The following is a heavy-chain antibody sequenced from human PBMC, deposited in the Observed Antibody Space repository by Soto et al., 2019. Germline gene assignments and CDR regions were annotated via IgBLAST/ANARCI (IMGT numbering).Heavy chain of an antibody. CDR1: GGSISSGGYS. Sequence: SETLSLTCAVSGGSISSGGYSWSWIRQPPGKGLEWIGYIYHSGSTYYNPSLKSRVTISVDRSKNQFSLKLSSATAADTAVYYCASSSSWANYYYYYGMDVWGQGTTVTVSS. CDR3: ASSSSWANYYYYYGMDV. V-gene: IGHV4-30-2*01. CDR2: IYHSGST. D-gene: IGHD6-13*01. J-gene: IGHJ6*02.